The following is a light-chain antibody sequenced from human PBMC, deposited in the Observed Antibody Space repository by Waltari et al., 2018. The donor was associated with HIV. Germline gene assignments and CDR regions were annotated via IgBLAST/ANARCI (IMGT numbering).Light chain of an antibody. CDR1: SSNIGAGYD. CDR3: QSYDSSLNVV. J-gene: IGLJ2*01. CDR2: GNS. V-gene: IGLV1-40*01. Sequence: QSVLTQPPSVSGAPGHRVTIPCTGSSSNIGAGYDVHWYQQLPGTAPKLLIYGNSNRPSGVPDRFSGSKSGTSASLAITGLQAEDEADYYCQSYDSSLNVVFGGGTKLTVL.